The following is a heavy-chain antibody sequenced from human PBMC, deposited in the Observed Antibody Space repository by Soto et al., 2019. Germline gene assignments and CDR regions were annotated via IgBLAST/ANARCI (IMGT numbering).Heavy chain of an antibody. J-gene: IGHJ4*02. V-gene: IGHV3-30-3*01. D-gene: IGHD2-8*01. CDR3: AREVCIDY. Sequence: QVQLVESGGGVVQPGRSLRLSCAASGFTFSSYAMHWVRQAPGKGLEWVAVISYDGSNKYYADSVKGRFTISRDNSKKTLYLQMNSLRAEDTAVYYCAREVCIDYWGQGTLVTVSS. CDR2: ISYDGSNK. CDR1: GFTFSSYA.